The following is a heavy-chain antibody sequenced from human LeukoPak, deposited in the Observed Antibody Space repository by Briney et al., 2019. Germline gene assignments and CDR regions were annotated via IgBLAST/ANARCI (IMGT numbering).Heavy chain of an antibody. CDR1: GGSISRPY. D-gene: IGHD3-10*01. CDR2: VYSDGRT. V-gene: IGHV4-59*11. Sequence: PSETLSLTCTVSGGSISRPYWSWIRQPPGEGLEWIGYVYSDGRTNFNPSLKSRVTMSIDTSKSQFSLRLTSVTAADAAVYHCARGGGLYFGDLFSAGYMDVWGKGTTVTVSS. J-gene: IGHJ6*03. CDR3: ARGGGLYFGDLFSAGYMDV.